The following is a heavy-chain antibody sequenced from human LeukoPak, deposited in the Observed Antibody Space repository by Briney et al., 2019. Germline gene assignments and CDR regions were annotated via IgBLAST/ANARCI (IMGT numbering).Heavy chain of an antibody. CDR2: INWNGGST. D-gene: IGHD2-2*01. V-gene: IGHV3-20*04. CDR1: GFTFDDYG. Sequence: GGSLRLSCAASGFTFDDYGMSWVRQTPGKGLEWVSGINWNGGSTDYGDSVKGRFTISRDNAKNSLYLQMSSLRAGDTAFYYCTSVPKWSHAVVPASLMARWYCDVWGRGTLVTVSS. J-gene: IGHJ2*01. CDR3: TSVPKWSHAVVPASLMARWYCDV.